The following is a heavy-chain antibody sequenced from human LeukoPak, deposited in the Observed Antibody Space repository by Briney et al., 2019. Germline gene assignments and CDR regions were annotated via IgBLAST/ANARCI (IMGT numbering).Heavy chain of an antibody. CDR3: ARDDRTLRY. CDR1: AFTFSDYW. J-gene: IGHJ4*02. D-gene: IGHD1-14*01. V-gene: IGHV3-7*01. CDR2: INKDGSET. Sequence: GGSLRLSCAASAFTFSDYWMTWVRQAPGTGLERVANINKDGSETYYVDSVKGRFTISRDNAKNSLYLQMNSLRAEDTAVYYCARDDRTLRYWGQGTLVTVSS.